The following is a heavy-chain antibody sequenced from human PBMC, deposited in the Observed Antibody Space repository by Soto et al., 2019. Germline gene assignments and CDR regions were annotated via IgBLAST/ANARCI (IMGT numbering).Heavy chain of an antibody. Sequence: QVQLLESGGGVVQPGRSLRLSCAASGFTFSSSPMHWIRQAQGKGLEWVAIMSYDGSKIHYADTVKGRFTISRDNSKNTLYMQMNSLRPEDTAVYYCARDRSSSFWGLLPTLDAIDIWGQGTVVTVSS. CDR2: MSYDGSKI. V-gene: IGHV3-30-3*01. J-gene: IGHJ3*02. CDR1: GFTFSSSP. CDR3: ARDRSSSFWGLLPTLDAIDI. D-gene: IGHD3-22*01.